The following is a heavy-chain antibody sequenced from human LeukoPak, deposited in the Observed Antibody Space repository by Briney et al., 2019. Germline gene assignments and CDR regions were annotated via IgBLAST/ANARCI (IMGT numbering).Heavy chain of an antibody. V-gene: IGHV4-30-2*01. CDR2: IYHSGST. J-gene: IGHJ2*01. D-gene: IGHD1-14*01. CDR1: GGSISSGGYS. CDR3: ARVGMTPYWYFDL. Sequence: PSETLSLTCAVSGGSISSGGYSWSWIRQPPGKGLEWIGYIYHSGSTYYNPSLKSRVTISVDRSKNQFSLKLSSVTAADTAVYYCARVGMTPYWYFDLWGRGTLVTVSS.